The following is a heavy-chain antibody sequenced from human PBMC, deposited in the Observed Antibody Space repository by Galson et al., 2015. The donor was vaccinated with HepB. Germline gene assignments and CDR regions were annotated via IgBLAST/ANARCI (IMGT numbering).Heavy chain of an antibody. CDR2: IDWDDDK. CDR1: GFSLSTSGMC. D-gene: IGHD1-26*01. Sequence: PALVKPTQTLTLTCTFSGFSLSTSGMCVSWIRQPPGKALEWLARIDWDDDKYYSTSLKTRLTISKDTSKNQVVLTMTNMDPVDTATYYCARTLYSGSYNGAFDIWGQGTMVTVSS. CDR3: ARTLYSGSYNGAFDI. V-gene: IGHV2-70*11. J-gene: IGHJ3*02.